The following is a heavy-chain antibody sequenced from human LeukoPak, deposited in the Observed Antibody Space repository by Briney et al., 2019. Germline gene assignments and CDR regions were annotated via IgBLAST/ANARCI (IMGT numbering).Heavy chain of an antibody. CDR3: AKGESSGWYSAPLGLDY. V-gene: IGHV3-23*01. CDR1: GFTFSSYA. Sequence: GGSLRLSCAASGFTFSSYAMSWVRQAPGKGLEWVSVISGSGGSTYYADSVKGRFTISRDNSKNSLYLQTNSLRAEDTAVYYCAKGESSGWYSAPLGLDYWGQGTLVTVSS. J-gene: IGHJ4*02. D-gene: IGHD6-19*01. CDR2: ISGSGGST.